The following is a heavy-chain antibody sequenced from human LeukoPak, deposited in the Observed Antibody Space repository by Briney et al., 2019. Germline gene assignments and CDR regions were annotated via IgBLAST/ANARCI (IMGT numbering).Heavy chain of an antibody. CDR1: GGAFSSYA. CDR2: IIPIFGTA. D-gene: IGHD2-2*01. CDR3: ARDLVVPAAIGDYYYGMDV. J-gene: IGHJ6*02. V-gene: IGHV1-69*13. Sequence: ASVKVSCKGSGGAFSSYAISWVWQAPGQGLELMGGIIPIFGTANYAQKFQGRVTITADESTSTAYMELSSLRSEDTAVYYCARDLVVPAAIGDYYYGMDVWGQGTTVTVSS.